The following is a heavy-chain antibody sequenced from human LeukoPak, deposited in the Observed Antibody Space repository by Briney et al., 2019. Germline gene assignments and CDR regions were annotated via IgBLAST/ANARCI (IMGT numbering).Heavy chain of an antibody. CDR1: GGTFSSYE. CDR2: IIPMFGTA. CDR3: ARWTEGGYTVFDY. V-gene: IGHV1-69*05. Sequence: GASVKVSCKASGGTFSSYEISWVRQAPGQGLEWMGGIIPMFGTAKYAQKFQGRVTITTDKSTSTAYMELSSLRSDDTAVYYCARWTEGGYTVFDYWGQGTLVTVSS. J-gene: IGHJ4*02. D-gene: IGHD5-12*01.